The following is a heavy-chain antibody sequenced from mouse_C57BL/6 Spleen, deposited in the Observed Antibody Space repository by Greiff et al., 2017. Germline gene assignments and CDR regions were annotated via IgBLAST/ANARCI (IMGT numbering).Heavy chain of an antibody. CDR2: IDPSDSET. D-gene: IGHD4-1*01. V-gene: IGHV1-52*01. J-gene: IGHJ2*01. Sequence: QVQLQQPGAELVRPGSSVKLSCKASGYTFTSYWMHWVKQRPIQGLEWIGNIDPSDSETHYNQKFKDKATLTVDKSSSPAYMQRSSLTSEDSAVYDCARLANWDPCFDYWGQGTTLTVAS. CDR1: GYTFTSYW. CDR3: ARLANWDPCFDY.